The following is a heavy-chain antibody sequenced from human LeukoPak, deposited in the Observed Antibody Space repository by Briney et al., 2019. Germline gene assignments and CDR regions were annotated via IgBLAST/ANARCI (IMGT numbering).Heavy chain of an antibody. Sequence: SETLSLTCTVSGGSISSGDYYWSWIRQPPGKGLEWIGYIFYSGSTYYNPSLKSRVTISVDTSKNQFSLKLSSVTAADTAVYYCARVPRSYYYYYYMDVWGKGTTATVSS. CDR1: GGSISSGDYY. V-gene: IGHV4-30-4*02. J-gene: IGHJ6*03. CDR2: IFYSGST. CDR3: ARVPRSYYYYYYMDV.